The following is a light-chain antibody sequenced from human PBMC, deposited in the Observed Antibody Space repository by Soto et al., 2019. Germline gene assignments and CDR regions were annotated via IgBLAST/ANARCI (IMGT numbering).Light chain of an antibody. CDR2: EVS. V-gene: IGLV2-14*01. J-gene: IGLJ1*01. CDR3: CSYTSSSTLYV. Sequence: QSALTQPASVSGSPGQSITISCTGTSSDVGGYKYVSWYQQHPGKAPKLMIYEVSNRPSGVSDRFSGSKSGNTASLTISGLQAEDEADYYCCSYTSSSTLYVFGTGTKVTVL. CDR1: SSDVGGYKY.